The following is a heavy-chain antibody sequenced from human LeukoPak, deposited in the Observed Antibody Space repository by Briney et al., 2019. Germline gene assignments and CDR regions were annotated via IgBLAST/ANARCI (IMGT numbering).Heavy chain of an antibody. J-gene: IGHJ4*02. V-gene: IGHV3-21*01. CDR3: ARVGGGYSYGTKITDY. CDR2: ISSSSSYI. CDR1: GFTFSSYS. D-gene: IGHD5-18*01. Sequence: PGGSLRLSCAASGFTFSSYSMNWVRQAPGKGLEWVTSISSSSSYIYYADSVKGRFTISRDNAKNSLYLQMNSLRAEDTAVYYCARVGGGYSYGTKITDYWGQGTLVTVSS.